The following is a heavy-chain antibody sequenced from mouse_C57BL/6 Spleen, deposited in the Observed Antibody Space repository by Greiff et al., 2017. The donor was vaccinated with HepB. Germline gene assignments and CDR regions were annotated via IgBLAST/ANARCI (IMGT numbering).Heavy chain of an antibody. J-gene: IGHJ2*01. CDR2: ISSGGSYT. CDR3: ERQEGVDGNDRYYFDY. Sequence: EVKLVESGGDLVKPGGSLKLSCAASGFTFSSYGMSWVRQTPDKRLEWVATISSGGSYTYYPDSVKGRFTISRDNAKNTLYLQMSSLKSEDTAMYYCERQEGVDGNDRYYFDYWGQGTTLTVAS. V-gene: IGHV5-6*01. D-gene: IGHD2-2*01. CDR1: GFTFSSYG.